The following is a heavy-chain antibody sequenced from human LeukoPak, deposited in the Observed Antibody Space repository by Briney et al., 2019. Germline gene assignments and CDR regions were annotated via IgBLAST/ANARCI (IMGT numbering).Heavy chain of an antibody. CDR3: ARVLVGATLYYYYGMDV. CDR1: GFTFSSYS. CDR2: IKQDGSEK. Sequence: GGSLRLSCAASGFTFSSYSMNWVRQAPGKGLEWVANIKQDGSEKYYVDSVKGRFTISRDNAKNSLYLQMNNLRAEDTAVYYCARVLVGATLYYYYGMDVWGQGTTVTVSS. V-gene: IGHV3-7*01. D-gene: IGHD1-26*01. J-gene: IGHJ6*02.